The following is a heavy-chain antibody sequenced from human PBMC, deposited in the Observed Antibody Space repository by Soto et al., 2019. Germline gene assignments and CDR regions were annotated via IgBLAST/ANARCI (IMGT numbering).Heavy chain of an antibody. CDR2: IGTAGDT. Sequence: GGSLRLSCAPSGFTFSSYDMHWVRQATGKGLEWVSAIGTAGDTYYPGSVKGRFTISRENAKNSLYLQMNSLRAGDTAVYYCARQLPVGCSGGSCRYYYYGMDVWGQGTTVTVSS. J-gene: IGHJ6*02. V-gene: IGHV3-13*04. CDR3: ARQLPVGCSGGSCRYYYYGMDV. D-gene: IGHD2-15*01. CDR1: GFTFSSYD.